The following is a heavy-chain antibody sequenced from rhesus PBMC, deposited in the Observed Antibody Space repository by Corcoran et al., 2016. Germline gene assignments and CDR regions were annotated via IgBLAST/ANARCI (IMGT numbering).Heavy chain of an antibody. CDR1: GGSVSGYW. Sequence: QVQLQQWGEGLVKPSETLSLTCAVYGGSVSGYWWGWIRQPPGKGLEWIGRIRSGGSTNDNPSIKRRVTSSIDTSKNQFALKLSSVTAADTAGYYWARNAGTGVSMAHSLDVWGRGVLVTVSS. V-gene: IGHV4-160*01. CDR3: ARNAGTGVSMAHSLDV. D-gene: IGHD3-22*01. J-gene: IGHJ5-2*02. CDR2: IRSGGST.